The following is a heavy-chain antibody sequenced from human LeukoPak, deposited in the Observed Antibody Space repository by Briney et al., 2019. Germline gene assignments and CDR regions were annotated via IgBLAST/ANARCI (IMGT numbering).Heavy chain of an antibody. D-gene: IGHD6-13*01. CDR2: IIPMFGTA. Sequence: SVTVSFKSSGGTFSSYAISGVRQAPGQGLDWMGVIIPMFGTANYAQKFQGRVTITADKSTRTAYMSLSSMSSEDTAVYYRAKTPGGSSSWYLTHSGYYYYGMDVWGKGTTVTVSS. V-gene: IGHV1-69*06. CDR1: GGTFSSYA. CDR3: AKTPGGSSSWYLTHSGYYYYGMDV. J-gene: IGHJ6*04.